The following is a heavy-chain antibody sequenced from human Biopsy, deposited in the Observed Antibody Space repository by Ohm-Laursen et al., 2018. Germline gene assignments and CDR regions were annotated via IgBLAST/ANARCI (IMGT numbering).Heavy chain of an antibody. CDR1: GGSISSDW. J-gene: IGHJ6*02. CDR2: VYYSGTT. CDR3: TRATNSTGWPYYYFYGMGI. Sequence: GTLSLTCTVSGGSISSDWWSWIRQTPGKGLEWIGYVYYSGTTTYNPSLRSRVTISVDTSMNQISLRLQSVTAADTAIYYCTRATNSTGWPYYYFYGMGIWGQGTTVTVSS. D-gene: IGHD2/OR15-2a*01. V-gene: IGHV4-59*01.